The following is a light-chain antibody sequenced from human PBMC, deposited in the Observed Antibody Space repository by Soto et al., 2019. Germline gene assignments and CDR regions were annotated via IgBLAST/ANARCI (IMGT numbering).Light chain of an antibody. CDR3: QQYGSSSGDT. J-gene: IGKJ2*01. V-gene: IGKV3-20*01. Sequence: EIVLTQSPGTLSLSPGERATLSCRASQSISSNYLAWYQQKPGQAPRLLIYGASSRATGIPDRFSGSGSGTDFTLTISRLEPEDFAVYYCQQYGSSSGDTFGQGTRLEIK. CDR1: QSISSNY. CDR2: GAS.